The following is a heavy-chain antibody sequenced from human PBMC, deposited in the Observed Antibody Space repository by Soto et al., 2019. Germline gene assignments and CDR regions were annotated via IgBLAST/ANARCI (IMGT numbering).Heavy chain of an antibody. CDR2: ISWDGGST. J-gene: IGHJ6*02. CDR3: AKDLYGHCSSTSCYTHYYYGMDV. Sequence: GGSLRLSCAASGFTFDDYAMHWVRQAPGKGLEWVSLISWDGGSTYYADSVKGRFTISRDNSKNSLYLQMNSLRAEDTALYYCAKDLYGHCSSTSCYTHYYYGMDVWGQGTTVTVSS. CDR1: GFTFDDYA. V-gene: IGHV3-43D*03. D-gene: IGHD2-2*02.